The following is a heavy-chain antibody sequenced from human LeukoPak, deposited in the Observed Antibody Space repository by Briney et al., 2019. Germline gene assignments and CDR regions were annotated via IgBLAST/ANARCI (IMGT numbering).Heavy chain of an antibody. D-gene: IGHD2-15*01. V-gene: IGHV3-23*01. J-gene: IGHJ6*03. CDR2: ISGSGDYT. CDR1: GFSFSSYT. CDR3: AKTPYGIDV. Sequence: GGSLRLSCAASGFSFSSYTMTWVRQAPGKGLEWVSAISGSGDYTYYTDSVKGRFSISRDNSKNTLYLQMNSLRAEDTAVYYCAKTPYGIDVWGNGTTVTISS.